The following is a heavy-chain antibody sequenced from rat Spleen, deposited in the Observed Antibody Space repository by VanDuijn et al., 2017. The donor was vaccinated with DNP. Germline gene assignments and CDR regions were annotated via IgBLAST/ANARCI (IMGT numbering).Heavy chain of an antibody. D-gene: IGHD1-9*01. CDR2: ISTGGGNT. CDR1: GFTFSNYG. Sequence: EVQLVESGGGLVQPGRSLKLSCAASGFTFSNYGMAWVRQTPTKGLEWVASISTGGGNTYYRDSVKGRFTISRDNAKNTQYLQMDSLRSEDTATYYCARRGYYYGYTYGYFDYWGQGVMVTVSS. CDR3: ARRGYYYGYTYGYFDY. J-gene: IGHJ2*01. V-gene: IGHV5S14*01.